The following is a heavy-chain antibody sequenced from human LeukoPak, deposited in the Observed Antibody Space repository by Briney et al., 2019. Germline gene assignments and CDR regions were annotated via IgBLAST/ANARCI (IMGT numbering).Heavy chain of an antibody. J-gene: IGHJ4*02. D-gene: IGHD4-17*01. CDR2: IYYSGST. CDR1: GGSISSGDYY. CDR3: ARDVIGCYTTVTTFDCFDY. V-gene: IGHV4-30-4*01. Sequence: PSQTLSLTCTVSGGSISSGDYYWSWIRQPPGKGLERIGYIYYSGSTYYNPSLKSRVTISVDTSKNQFSLKLSSVTAADTAVYYCARDVIGCYTTVTTFDCFDYWGQGTLVTVSS.